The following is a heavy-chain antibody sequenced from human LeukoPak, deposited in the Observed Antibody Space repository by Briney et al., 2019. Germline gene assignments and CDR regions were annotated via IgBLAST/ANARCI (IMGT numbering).Heavy chain of an antibody. Sequence: PSETLSLTCTVSGGSISSSSYYWGWIRQPPGKGLEWIGSIYYSGCTYYNPSLKSRVTISVDTSKNQFSLKLSSVTAADTAVYYCARQPRSPNYGDPLYYYGMDVWGQGTTVTVSS. D-gene: IGHD4-17*01. CDR1: GGSISSSSYY. J-gene: IGHJ6*02. CDR2: IYYSGCT. CDR3: ARQPRSPNYGDPLYYYGMDV. V-gene: IGHV4-39*01.